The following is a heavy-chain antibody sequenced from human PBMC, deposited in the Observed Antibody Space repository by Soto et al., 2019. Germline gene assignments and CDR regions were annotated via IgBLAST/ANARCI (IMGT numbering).Heavy chain of an antibody. D-gene: IGHD6-19*01. Sequence: VQLVQSGAEVRKPGASVKISCKASGYTFTYSYFHWVRQAPGQGLEWMGIINPCGGATSYPTNCPDTSTITRYSDTSTFFMDLSSLRSEDTPVYFCATSIYSNGWFIHWGQGTLVTVCS. CDR2: INPCGGAT. J-gene: IGHJ4*02. V-gene: IGHV1-46*01. CDR1: GYTFTYSY. CDR3: ATSIYSNGWFIH.